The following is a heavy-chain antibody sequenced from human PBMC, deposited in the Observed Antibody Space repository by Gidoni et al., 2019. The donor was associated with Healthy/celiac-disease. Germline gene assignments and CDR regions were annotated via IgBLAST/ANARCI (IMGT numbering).Heavy chain of an antibody. Sequence: QVQLQESGPGLVKPSETLSLTCTVSGASISSYYWSWFRQPPGKGLEWIGYIYYSGSTNYNPSLKSRVTISVDTSKNQFSLKLSSVTAADTAVYYCASHRPPLNSSGWYQSLWYYYYGMDVWGRGTTVTVSS. CDR3: ASHRPPLNSSGWYQSLWYYYYGMDV. J-gene: IGHJ6*02. CDR1: GASISSYY. CDR2: IYYSGST. V-gene: IGHV4-59*01. D-gene: IGHD6-19*01.